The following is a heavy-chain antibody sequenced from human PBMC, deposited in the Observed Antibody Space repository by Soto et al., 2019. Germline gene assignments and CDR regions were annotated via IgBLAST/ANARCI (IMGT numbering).Heavy chain of an antibody. Sequence: SETLSLTCSVSGGSVSNKTYYWSWIRQPPGKRLEWIGYVYYSGTTNYNPSLKSRVTIPVDLSKNQFSLRLSSVTTADTALYYCARTTAVPNTLRSRYFFDYWGQGTLVTVSS. CDR3: ARTTAVPNTLRSRYFFDY. D-gene: IGHD4-17*01. CDR2: VYYSGTT. V-gene: IGHV4-61*01. J-gene: IGHJ4*02. CDR1: GGSVSNKTYY.